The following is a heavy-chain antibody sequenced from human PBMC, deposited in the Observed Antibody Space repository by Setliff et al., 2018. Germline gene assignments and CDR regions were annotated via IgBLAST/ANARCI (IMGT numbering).Heavy chain of an antibody. V-gene: IGHV4-30-4*08. CDR1: GGSISRGDYY. D-gene: IGHD5-12*01. J-gene: IGHJ4*02. Sequence: NPSETLSLTCTVSGGSISRGDYYWSWIRQPPGKGLEWIGYIFYSGSTCYNPSLKSRVTISVDTSKNQFSLKLSSVTAADTAVYYCARVPYSGYDHLTRYFDYWGQGSLVTVSS. CDR3: ARVPYSGYDHLTRYFDY. CDR2: IFYSGST.